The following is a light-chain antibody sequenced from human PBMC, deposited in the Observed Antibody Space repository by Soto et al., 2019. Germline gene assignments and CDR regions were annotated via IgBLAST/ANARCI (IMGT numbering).Light chain of an antibody. CDR1: RSISGW. Sequence: DIQMTQSPSTLSASVGDRVTITCRASRSISGWLAWYQQKPGKAPKLLIYDASSLESGVPSRFSGSRSGTEFTLTISSLQPDDCATYYCQQYESYSPWTFGQGTKVEIK. CDR3: QQYESYSPWT. J-gene: IGKJ1*01. V-gene: IGKV1-5*01. CDR2: DAS.